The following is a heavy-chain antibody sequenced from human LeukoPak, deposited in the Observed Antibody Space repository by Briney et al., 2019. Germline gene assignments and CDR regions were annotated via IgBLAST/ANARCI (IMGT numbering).Heavy chain of an antibody. Sequence: GGSLRLSCAASGFTFSSYWMHWVRQAPGKGLVWVSRINSDGSSTNYADSVKGRFTISRDNAKNTLYLQMNRLGAEDTALYYCARENAGDRWFDPWGQGTLVTVSS. CDR2: INSDGSST. D-gene: IGHD2-21*02. CDR1: GFTFSSYW. V-gene: IGHV3-74*01. CDR3: ARENAGDRWFDP. J-gene: IGHJ5*02.